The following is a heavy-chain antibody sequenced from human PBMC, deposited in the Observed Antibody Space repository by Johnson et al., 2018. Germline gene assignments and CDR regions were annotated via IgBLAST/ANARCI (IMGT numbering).Heavy chain of an antibody. CDR2: INHSGST. Sequence: QLQQWGAGLLKPSETLSLTCAVYGGSFSGYYWSWIRQPPGKGLEWIGEINHSGSTNYNPSLKSRVTISIDTSKNQFSLQVSSVTAADKAVYYCAKGPSYQLLYAEYFQHWGQGTLVTVSS. CDR3: AKGPSYQLLYAEYFQH. J-gene: IGHJ1*01. CDR1: GGSFSGYY. D-gene: IGHD2-2*02. V-gene: IGHV4-34*01.